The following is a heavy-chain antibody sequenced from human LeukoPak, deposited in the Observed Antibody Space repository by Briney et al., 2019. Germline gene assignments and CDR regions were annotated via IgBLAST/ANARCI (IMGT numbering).Heavy chain of an antibody. CDR3: ATGGGAAQPRDWFDP. Sequence: ASVKVSSKVSGYTLTEISMHWVRQAPGKGLEWMGGFDPEDGETIYAQKFQGRVTMTEDTSTDTAYMELSSLRSEDTAVYYCATGGGAAQPRDWFDPWGQGTLVTVSS. D-gene: IGHD6-6*01. V-gene: IGHV1-24*01. J-gene: IGHJ5*02. CDR2: FDPEDGET. CDR1: GYTLTEIS.